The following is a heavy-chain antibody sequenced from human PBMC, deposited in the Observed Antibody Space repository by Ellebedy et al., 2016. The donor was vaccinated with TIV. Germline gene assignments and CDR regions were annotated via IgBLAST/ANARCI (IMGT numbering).Heavy chain of an antibody. CDR1: GGSVSTTTYY. CDR2: ISFSGDT. CDR3: ARLSSGWYGWFDP. J-gene: IGHJ5*02. V-gene: IGHV4-39*01. D-gene: IGHD6-19*01. Sequence: SETLSLXXSVSGGSVSTTTYYWVWVRQPPGKGLEWIGSISFSGDTSYNPSLESRVTLSVDTSKNQFSLVVTSMTAADTAVYYCARLSSGWYGWFDPWGQGTLVTVSS.